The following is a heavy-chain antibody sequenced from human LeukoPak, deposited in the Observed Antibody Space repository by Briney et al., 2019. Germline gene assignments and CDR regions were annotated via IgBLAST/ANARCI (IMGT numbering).Heavy chain of an antibody. CDR2: IYSGGST. CDR3: AKGGLTTPLYY. Sequence: PGGSLRLSCAASGFTVSSNYMSWVRQAPGKGLEWVSVIYSGGSTYYADSVEGRFTISRDNSKNTLFLQVNSLRVEDTAVYYCAKGGLTTPLYYWGQGTLVTVSS. CDR1: GFTVSSNY. J-gene: IGHJ4*02. V-gene: IGHV3-53*01. D-gene: IGHD1-14*01.